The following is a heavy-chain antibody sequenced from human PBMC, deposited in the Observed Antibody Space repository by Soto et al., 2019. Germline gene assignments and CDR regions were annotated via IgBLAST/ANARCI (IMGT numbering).Heavy chain of an antibody. V-gene: IGHV1-24*01. CDR3: ATAIIAAAGQYYYYGMDV. CDR2: FDPEDGET. D-gene: IGHD6-13*01. CDR1: GYTLTELS. J-gene: IGHJ6*02. Sequence: VKVSCKVSGYTLTELSMHWVRQAPGEGLEWMGGFDPEDGETIYAQKFQGRVTMTEDTSTDTAYMELSSLRSEDTAVYYCATAIIAAAGQYYYYGMDVWGQGTTVTVSS.